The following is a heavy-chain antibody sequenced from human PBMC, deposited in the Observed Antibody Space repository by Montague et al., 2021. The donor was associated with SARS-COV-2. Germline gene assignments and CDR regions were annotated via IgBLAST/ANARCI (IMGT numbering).Heavy chain of an antibody. CDR3: ARGVDSQWLGNCYYYGMDV. V-gene: IGHV6-1*01. Sequence: CAISGDSVSSNSAAWNWIRQSPSRGLEWLGRTYYRSKWYYDYAVXLKGRITINPDTSKNQFSLQLNSVTPEDTAVYYCARGVDSQWLGNCYYYGMDVWGQGTTVTVSS. CDR2: TYYRSKWYY. D-gene: IGHD6-19*01. CDR1: GDSVSSNSAA. J-gene: IGHJ6*02.